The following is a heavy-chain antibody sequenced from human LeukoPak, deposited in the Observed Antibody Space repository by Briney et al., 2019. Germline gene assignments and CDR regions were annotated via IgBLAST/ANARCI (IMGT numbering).Heavy chain of an antibody. Sequence: ASVTVSCKASGYTFTSYYMHWVRQAPGQGLEWMGIINPSGGSTSYAQKFQGRVTMTRDMSTSTVYMELSSLRSEDTAVYYCAREATSGSYSNDAFDIWGQGTMVTVSS. CDR2: INPSGGST. CDR3: AREATSGSYSNDAFDI. J-gene: IGHJ3*02. D-gene: IGHD1-26*01. V-gene: IGHV1-46*01. CDR1: GYTFTSYY.